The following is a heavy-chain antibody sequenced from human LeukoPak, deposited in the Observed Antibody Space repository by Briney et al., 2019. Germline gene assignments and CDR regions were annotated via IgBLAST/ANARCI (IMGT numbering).Heavy chain of an antibody. D-gene: IGHD1-1*01. CDR3: ARDSKLGNWNLDLDAFDI. V-gene: IGHV3-30*04. CDR2: ISYDGSNK. J-gene: IGHJ3*02. CDR1: GFTFSSYA. Sequence: HPGGSLRLSCAASGFTFSSYAMHWVRQAPGKGLEWVAVISYDGSNKYYADSVKGRFTISRDNSKNTLYLQINSLRAEDTAVYYCARDSKLGNWNLDLDAFDIWGQGTMVTVSS.